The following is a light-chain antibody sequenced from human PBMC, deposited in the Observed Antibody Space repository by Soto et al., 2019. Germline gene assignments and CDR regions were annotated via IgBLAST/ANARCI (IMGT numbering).Light chain of an antibody. V-gene: IGLV2-14*01. J-gene: IGLJ2*01. CDR1: SSDVGGYNY. Sequence: QSALTQPASVSGSPGQSITISCTGTSSDVGGYNYVSWYQQHPGEAPKLMISDVSNRPSGVSNRFSGSKSGNTASLTISGLQAEDEADYYCSAFTGSSTRVVFGGGTKLTVL. CDR2: DVS. CDR3: SAFTGSSTRVV.